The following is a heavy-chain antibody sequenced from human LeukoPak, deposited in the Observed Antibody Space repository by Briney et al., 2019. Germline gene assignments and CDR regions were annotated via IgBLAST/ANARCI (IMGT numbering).Heavy chain of an antibody. V-gene: IGHV4-59*01. Sequence: KPSETLSLTCTVSGGSISSYYWSWIRQPPGKGLEWIGYIYYSGSTNYNPSLKSRVTISVDTSKNQFSLKLSSVTAADTAVYYCARDSESGSYAAYWGQGTLVTVSS. J-gene: IGHJ4*02. CDR2: IYYSGST. CDR3: ARDSESGSYAAY. D-gene: IGHD1-26*01. CDR1: GGSISSYY.